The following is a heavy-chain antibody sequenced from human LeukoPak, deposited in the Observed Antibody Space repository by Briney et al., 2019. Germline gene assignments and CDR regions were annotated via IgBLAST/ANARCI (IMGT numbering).Heavy chain of an antibody. CDR1: GYTFTTYG. V-gene: IGHV1-18*01. D-gene: IGHD3-10*01. J-gene: IGHJ3*02. CDR2: ISAYNGNT. Sequence: GASVKVSCKASGYTFTTYGTIWVRQAPGQGLEWMGWISAYNGNTNYAQKLQGRVTMTTDTSTTTAYMELRSLRSDDTAVYYYARGGSITTIRGVIITDAFDIWGQGTMVTVSS. CDR3: ARGGSITTIRGVIITDAFDI.